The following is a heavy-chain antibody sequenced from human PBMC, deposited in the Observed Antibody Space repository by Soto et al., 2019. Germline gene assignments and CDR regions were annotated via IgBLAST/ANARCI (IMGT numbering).Heavy chain of an antibody. D-gene: IGHD4-17*01. CDR2: ISYDGSNK. Sequence: PGGSLRLSGAASGFTFSSYAMHWVRQAPGKGLEWVAVISYDGSNKYADSVKGRFTISRDNSNNTLYLQMNSLRAEDTAVFYCARDLRGLRWSDGFGVWGQGTMVTVSS. J-gene: IGHJ3*01. V-gene: IGHV3-30-3*01. CDR3: ARDLRGLRWSDGFGV. CDR1: GFTFSSYA.